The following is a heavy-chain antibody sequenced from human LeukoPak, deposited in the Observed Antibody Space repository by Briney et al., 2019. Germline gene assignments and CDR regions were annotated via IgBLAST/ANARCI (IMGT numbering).Heavy chain of an antibody. Sequence: PGGSLRLSCAASGFTVSSNYMSWVRQAPGKGLEWVSVIYSGGSTYYADSVKGRFTISRDNSKNTLYLQMNSLRAEDTAVYYCARDGSRGWSRTYYYGMDVWGQGTTVTVSS. J-gene: IGHJ6*02. V-gene: IGHV3-66*01. CDR2: IYSGGST. CDR3: ARDGSRGWSRTYYYGMDV. D-gene: IGHD6-19*01. CDR1: GFTVSSNY.